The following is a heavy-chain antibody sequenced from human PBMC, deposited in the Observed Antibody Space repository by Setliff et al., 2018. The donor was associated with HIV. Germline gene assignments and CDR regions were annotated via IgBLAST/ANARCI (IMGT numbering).Heavy chain of an antibody. CDR2: IYTSGIT. D-gene: IGHD3-10*01. CDR1: GDSISSYY. CDR3: ARDRRGYYYGSGSCYMDV. Sequence: ETLSLTCTVSGDSISSYYWGWIRQPPGKGLEWIGYIYTSGITDYNPSLKSRVTISGDTSKNQFSLKLSSVTAADTAVYYCARDRRGYYYGSGSCYMDVWGTGTTVTVSS. V-gene: IGHV4-4*08. J-gene: IGHJ6*03.